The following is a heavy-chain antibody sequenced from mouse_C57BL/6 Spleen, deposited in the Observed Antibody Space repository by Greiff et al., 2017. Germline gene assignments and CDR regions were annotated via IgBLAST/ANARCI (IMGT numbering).Heavy chain of an antibody. CDR3: ARLANWDVGYFDY. CDR1: GYTFTSYW. CDR2: IDPSDSET. D-gene: IGHD4-1*01. Sequence: QVQLQQPGAELVRPGSSVKLSCKASGYTFTSYWMHWVKQRPIQGLEWIGNIDPSDSETHYNQKFKDKATLTVDKSSSTAYMQLSSLTSEDSAVYYCARLANWDVGYFDYWGQGTTLTVSS. V-gene: IGHV1-52*01. J-gene: IGHJ2*01.